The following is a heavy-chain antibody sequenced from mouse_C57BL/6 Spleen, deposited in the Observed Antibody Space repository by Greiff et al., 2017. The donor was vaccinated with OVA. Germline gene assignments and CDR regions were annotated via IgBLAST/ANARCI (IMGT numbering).Heavy chain of an antibody. CDR3: ARHGGYWGPYFDY. Sequence: EVKLVESGGGLVKPGGSLKLSCAASGFTFSSYTMSWVRQTPEKRLEWVATISGGGGNTYYPDSVKGRFTISRDNAKNTLYLRMSSLRSEDTALYYCARHGGYWGPYFDYWGQGTTLTVSS. CDR1: GFTFSSYT. D-gene: IGHD2-3*01. V-gene: IGHV5-9*01. J-gene: IGHJ2*01. CDR2: ISGGGGNT.